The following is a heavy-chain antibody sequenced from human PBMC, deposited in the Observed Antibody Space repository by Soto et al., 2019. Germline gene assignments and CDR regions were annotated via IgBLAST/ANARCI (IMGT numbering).Heavy chain of an antibody. CDR2: ISSSGSTI. CDR3: ASDSGYYPGGYGMDV. Sequence: GGSLRLSCAASGFTFSDYYMSWIRQAPGKGLEWVSYISSSGSTIYYADSVKGRFTTSRDNAKNSLYLQMNSLRAEDTAMYYCASDSGYYPGGYGMDVWGQGTTVTVSS. V-gene: IGHV3-11*01. J-gene: IGHJ6*02. CDR1: GFTFSDYY. D-gene: IGHD3-22*01.